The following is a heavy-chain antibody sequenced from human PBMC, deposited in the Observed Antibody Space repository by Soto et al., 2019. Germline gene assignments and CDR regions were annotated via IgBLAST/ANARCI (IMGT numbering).Heavy chain of an antibody. CDR2: INPNSGGT. Sequence: GASVKVSCKASGYTFTGYYMHWVRQAPGQGLEWMGWINPNSGGTNYAQKFQGWVTMTRDTSISTAYMELSRLRSDDTAVYYCARMIDYYDSSGYYSHFDYWGQGTLVTVSS. D-gene: IGHD3-22*01. CDR3: ARMIDYYDSSGYYSHFDY. J-gene: IGHJ4*02. CDR1: GYTFTGYY. V-gene: IGHV1-2*04.